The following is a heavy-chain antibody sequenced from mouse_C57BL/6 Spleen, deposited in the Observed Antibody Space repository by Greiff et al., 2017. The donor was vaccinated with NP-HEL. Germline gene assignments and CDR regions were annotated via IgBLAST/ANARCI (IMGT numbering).Heavy chain of an antibody. Sequence: VQLQQSGAELAKPGASVKISCKASGYAFRSYGMSWVKQRPGKGLEWIGQIYPGDGDTYYNGKFKGKATLTADKSSSTAYMQLSSLTTEDPAVYFCARGYDYEGWFDYWGQGTMVTVSA. CDR3: ARGYDYEGWFDY. CDR2: IYPGDGDT. D-gene: IGHD2-4*01. CDR1: GYAFRSYG. V-gene: IGHV1-80*01. J-gene: IGHJ3*01.